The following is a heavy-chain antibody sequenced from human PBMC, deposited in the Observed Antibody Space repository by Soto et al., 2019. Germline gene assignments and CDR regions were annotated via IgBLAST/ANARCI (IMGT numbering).Heavy chain of an antibody. CDR1: GGSISSYY. V-gene: IGHV4-59*06. Sequence: SETLSLTCTVSGGSISSYYWSWIRQHPGKGLEWIGYIYYSGSTYYNPSLKSRVTISVDTSKDQFSLKLSSVTAADTAVYYCARHLTYCSAGSCYSDFPYYGMDVWGQGTTVTVSS. CDR2: IYYSGST. D-gene: IGHD2-15*01. CDR3: ARHLTYCSAGSCYSDFPYYGMDV. J-gene: IGHJ6*02.